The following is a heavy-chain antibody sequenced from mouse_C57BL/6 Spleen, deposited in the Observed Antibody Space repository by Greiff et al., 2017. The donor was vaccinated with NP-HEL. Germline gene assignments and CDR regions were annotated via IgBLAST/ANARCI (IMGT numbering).Heavy chain of an antibody. CDR2: FYPGSGSI. Sequence: QVHVKQSGAELVKPGASVKLSCKASGYTFTEYTIHWVKQRSGQGLEWIGWFYPGSGSIKYNEKFKDKATLTADKSSSTVYMELSRLTSEDSAVYFCARHEDQDYYGSSLFAYWGQGTLVTVSA. CDR1: GYTFTEYT. D-gene: IGHD1-1*01. J-gene: IGHJ3*01. CDR3: ARHEDQDYYGSSLFAY. V-gene: IGHV1-62-2*01.